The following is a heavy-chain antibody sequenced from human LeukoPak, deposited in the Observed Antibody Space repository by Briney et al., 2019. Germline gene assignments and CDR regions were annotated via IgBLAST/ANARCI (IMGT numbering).Heavy chain of an antibody. V-gene: IGHV1-18*01. Sequence: ASVKASCKASGYTFTSYGISWVRQAPGQGLEWMGWISAYNGNTNYAQKLQGRVTMTTDTSTSTAYMELRSLRSDDTAVYYCARDGRCSGGSCYSFRMNVWGQGTTVTVSS. CDR3: ARDGRCSGGSCYSFRMNV. D-gene: IGHD2-15*01. J-gene: IGHJ6*02. CDR2: ISAYNGNT. CDR1: GYTFTSYG.